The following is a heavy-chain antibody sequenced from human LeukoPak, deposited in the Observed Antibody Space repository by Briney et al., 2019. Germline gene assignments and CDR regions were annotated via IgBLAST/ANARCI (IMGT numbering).Heavy chain of an antibody. Sequence: HPGGSLRLSCAVSGFTVRSNYMTWVRQAPGKGLEWVSVIYSGGSTYYADSVKGRFTISRDNSKNTLYLQMNSLRAEDTAVYYCARYYYDYEYYFDYWGQGTLVTVSS. J-gene: IGHJ4*02. D-gene: IGHD3-22*01. V-gene: IGHV3-53*01. CDR1: GFTVRSNY. CDR3: ARYYYDYEYYFDY. CDR2: IYSGGST.